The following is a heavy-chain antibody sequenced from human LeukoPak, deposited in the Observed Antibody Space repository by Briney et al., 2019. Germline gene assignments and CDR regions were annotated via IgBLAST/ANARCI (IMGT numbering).Heavy chain of an antibody. J-gene: IGHJ4*02. D-gene: IGHD3-10*01. V-gene: IGHV4-39*02. CDR2: IYYSGST. Sequence: SETLSLTCTVSGGSLTSSSCYWGWLRQPPGKGLEWFGSIYYSGSTYNNPSLKRRFTISRPTSKTHFSLKLSSVTAADTAVYYCARLPAGSGSLSYFVYWGQGTLATVSS. CDR3: ARLPAGSGSLSYFVY. CDR1: GGSLTSSSCY.